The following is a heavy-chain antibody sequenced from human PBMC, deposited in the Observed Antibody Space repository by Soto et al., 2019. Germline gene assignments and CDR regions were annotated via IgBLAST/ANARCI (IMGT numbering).Heavy chain of an antibody. CDR2: ISSSSSYI. V-gene: IGHV3-21*01. Sequence: VGSLRLSCAASGFTFSSYSMNWVRQAPGKGLEWVSSISSSSSYIYYADSVKGRFTISRDNAKNSLYLQMNSLRAEDTAVYYCARDLGSGYYMSWFDPWGQGTLVTVSS. J-gene: IGHJ5*02. CDR1: GFTFSSYS. D-gene: IGHD3-3*01. CDR3: ARDLGSGYYMSWFDP.